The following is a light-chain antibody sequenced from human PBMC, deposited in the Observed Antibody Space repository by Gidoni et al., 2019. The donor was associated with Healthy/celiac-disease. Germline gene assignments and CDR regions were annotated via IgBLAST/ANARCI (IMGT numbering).Light chain of an antibody. CDR2: GAS. Sequence: EIVLTQSPGTLSLSPGERATLSCRASQSVSSSYVAWYQQKPGQAPRLLIYGASSRATGIPDRFSASGSGTDFTLTISRLEPEDSAVYYCQQYGSSPRTFGQXTKVEIK. V-gene: IGKV3-20*01. CDR3: QQYGSSPRT. J-gene: IGKJ1*01. CDR1: QSVSSSY.